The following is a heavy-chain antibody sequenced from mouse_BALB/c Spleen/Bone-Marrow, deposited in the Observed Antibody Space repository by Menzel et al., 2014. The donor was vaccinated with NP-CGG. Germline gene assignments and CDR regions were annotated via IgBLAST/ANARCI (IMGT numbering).Heavy chain of an antibody. CDR1: GFTFSSYT. D-gene: IGHD1-1*01. V-gene: IGHV5-6-4*01. CDR2: ISSGGSYT. Sequence: EVKLQESGGGLVKPGGSLKLSCAASGFTFSSYTMSWVRQTPEKRLEWVATISSGGSYTYYPDSVKGRFTISRDNAKNTLYLQMSSLKSEDTAMYYCTRDPFYYGSSYAMDYWDQGTSVTVSS. CDR3: TRDPFYYGSSYAMDY. J-gene: IGHJ4*01.